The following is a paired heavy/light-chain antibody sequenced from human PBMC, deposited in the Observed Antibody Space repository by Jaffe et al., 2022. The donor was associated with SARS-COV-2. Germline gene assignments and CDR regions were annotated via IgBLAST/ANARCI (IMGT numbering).Light chain of an antibody. CDR1: SLRSYY. CDR3: NSRDSSGNHLGV. Sequence: SSELTQDPAVSVALGQTVRITCQGDSLRSYYASWYQQKPGQAPVLVIYGKNNRPSGIPDRFSGSSSGNTASLTITGAQAEDEGDYYCNSRDSSGNHLGVFGGGTKLTVL. V-gene: IGLV3-19*01. CDR2: GKN. J-gene: IGLJ2*01.
Heavy chain of an antibody. D-gene: IGHD2-2*01. Sequence: EVQLVESGGGLVKPGGSLRLSCAASGFTFSSYSMNWVRQAPGKGLEWVSSISSSSSYIHYADSVKGRFTISRDNPKNSLYLQMNSVRVEDTAVYYCAREEEQIVVIPAARLNWFDPWGQGTLVTVSS. CDR2: ISSSSSYI. V-gene: IGHV3-21*01. CDR1: GFTFSSYS. CDR3: AREEEQIVVIPAARLNWFDP. J-gene: IGHJ5*02.